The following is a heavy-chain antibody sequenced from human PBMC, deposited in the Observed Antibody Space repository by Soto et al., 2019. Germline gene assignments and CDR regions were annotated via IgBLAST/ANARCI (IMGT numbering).Heavy chain of an antibody. Sequence: QVPLVQSGAEVKKPGSSVKVSCKASGGTFSSYAISWVRQAPGQGLEWMGGIIPIFGTANDAQEFQGRVTITAHASTSTAYMDLSSLRYEDTVVYYCASGATGNFGCFDSLGQGTLVIVSS. CDR3: ASGATGNFGCFDS. CDR1: GGTFSSYA. D-gene: IGHD1-1*01. J-gene: IGHJ5*01. V-gene: IGHV1-69*01. CDR2: IIPIFGTA.